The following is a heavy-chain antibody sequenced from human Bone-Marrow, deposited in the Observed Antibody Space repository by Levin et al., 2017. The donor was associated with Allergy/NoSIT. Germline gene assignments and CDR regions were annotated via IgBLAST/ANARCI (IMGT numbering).Heavy chain of an antibody. V-gene: IGHV3-30*04. Sequence: GGSLRRSCAASGFTFKSYAMHWVRQAPGKGLEWVALISYDGRNTYYADSVKGRFTMSRDNSKNTLYVQMNSLRSEDTAVYYCARLLCSSTGCQDYYFYHYMDVWGKGTTVTVSS. J-gene: IGHJ6*03. D-gene: IGHD2-2*01. CDR2: ISYDGRNT. CDR3: ARLLCSSTGCQDYYFYHYMDV. CDR1: GFTFKSYA.